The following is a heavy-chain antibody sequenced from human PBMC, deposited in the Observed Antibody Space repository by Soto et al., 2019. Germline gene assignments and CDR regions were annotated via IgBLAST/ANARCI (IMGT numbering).Heavy chain of an antibody. CDR2: ISDSGSRT. CDR3: AKDSGWLHHY. V-gene: IGHV3-23*01. D-gene: IGHD5-12*01. Sequence: PWGSLRLSCVVSGFTFSSSGMSWVRQAPGKGLEWVSGISDSGSRTYYEDSVKGRFTISRDNSKNTLSLEMNTLRAEDTAVYYCAKDSGWLHHYWGQGTLVTVSS. CDR1: GFTFSSSG. J-gene: IGHJ4*02.